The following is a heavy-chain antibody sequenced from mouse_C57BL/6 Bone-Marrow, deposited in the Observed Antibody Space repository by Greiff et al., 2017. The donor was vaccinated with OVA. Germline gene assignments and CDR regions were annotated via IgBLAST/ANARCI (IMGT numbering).Heavy chain of an antibody. D-gene: IGHD1-1*01. J-gene: IGHJ3*01. CDR1: GYTFTSYG. Sequence: VQLQQSGAELARPGASVKLSCKASGYTFTSYGISWVKQRTGQGLEWIGEIYPRNGNTYYNEKFKGKATLTADKSSSTAYMELRSLTSEDSAVYFCARSPPYYGSTSWFAYWGQGTLVTVSA. CDR2: IYPRNGNT. V-gene: IGHV1-81*01. CDR3: ARSPPYYGSTSWFAY.